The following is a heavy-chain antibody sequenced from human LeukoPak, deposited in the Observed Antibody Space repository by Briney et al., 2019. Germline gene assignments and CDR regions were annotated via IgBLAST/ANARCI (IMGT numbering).Heavy chain of an antibody. V-gene: IGHV4-34*01. CDR1: GGSFSGYY. CDR3: ARGEGSRSGYYYYYGMDV. J-gene: IGHJ6*02. D-gene: IGHD3-10*01. CDR2: INHSGST. Sequence: SETLSLTCAVYGGSFSGYYWSWIRQPPGKGLEWIGEINHSGSTNYNPSLKSRVTISVDTSKNQFSLKLSSVTAADTAVYYCARGEGSRSGYYYYYGMDVWGQGTTVTVSS.